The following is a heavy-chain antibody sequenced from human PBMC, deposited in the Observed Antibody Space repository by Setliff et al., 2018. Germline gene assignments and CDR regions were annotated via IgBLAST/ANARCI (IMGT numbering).Heavy chain of an antibody. CDR1: GFTVSSNE. V-gene: IGHV3-53*01. Sequence: GGSLRLSCAASGFTVSSNEMSWVRQAPGKGLEWVSSIGGGSTYYADSVKGRFTISRDNSKNTLYLQMNSLRAEDTAVYYCARGEGGYSYGLPFDYWGQGTLVTVSS. J-gene: IGHJ4*02. CDR3: ARGEGGYSYGLPFDY. CDR2: IGGGST. D-gene: IGHD5-18*01.